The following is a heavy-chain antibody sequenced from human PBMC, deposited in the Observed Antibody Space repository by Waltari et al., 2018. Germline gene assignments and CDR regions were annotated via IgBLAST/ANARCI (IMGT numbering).Heavy chain of an antibody. J-gene: IGHJ4*02. Sequence: QVQLVQSGAEVKKPGASVKVSCKASGYTFTGYYMHWVRQAPGQGLEWRGWINPNSGGTNYAQKFQGRVTMTRDTSISTAYMELSRLRSDDTAVYYCARDMSGDIAARLFDYWGQGTLVTVSS. CDR3: ARDMSGDIAARLFDY. V-gene: IGHV1-2*02. D-gene: IGHD6-6*01. CDR1: GYTFTGYY. CDR2: INPNSGGT.